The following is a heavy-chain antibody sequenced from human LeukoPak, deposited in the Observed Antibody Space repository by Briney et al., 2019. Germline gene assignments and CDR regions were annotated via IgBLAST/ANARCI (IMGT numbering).Heavy chain of an antibody. CDR3: ARHKDMMTTLAPFYY. CDR1: GGSISSRCYY. V-gene: IGHV4-39*01. CDR2: MYYSGST. Sequence: PSETLSLTCTVSGGSISSRCYYWGWIRQPPGKGLEWIGSMYYSGSTYYNPSLKSRVTISVDTSKNQFSLKLSSVTAADTAVYYCARHKDMMTTLAPFYYSGQGTLVTVSS. J-gene: IGHJ4*02. D-gene: IGHD4-23*01.